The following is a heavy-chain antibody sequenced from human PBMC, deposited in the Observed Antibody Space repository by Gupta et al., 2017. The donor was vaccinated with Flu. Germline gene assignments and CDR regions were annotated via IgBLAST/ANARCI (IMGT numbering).Heavy chain of an antibody. V-gene: IGHV3-15*01. D-gene: IGHD2-2*01. Sequence: EVQLVESGGGLVKPGGSLRLSCAASGFTFSNAWMSWVRQAPGKGLEWVGRIKSKTDGGTTDYAAPVKGRFTISRDDSKNTLYLQMNSLKTEDTAVYYCTTAAVPAAMLGYYYYGMDVWGQGTTVTVSS. J-gene: IGHJ6*02. CDR3: TTAAVPAAMLGYYYYGMDV. CDR1: GFTFSNAW. CDR2: IKSKTDGGTT.